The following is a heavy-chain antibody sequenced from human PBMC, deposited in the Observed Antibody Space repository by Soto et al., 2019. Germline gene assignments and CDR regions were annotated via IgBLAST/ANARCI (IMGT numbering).Heavy chain of an antibody. Sequence: GGSLRLSCAASGFTFSSYAMSWVRQAPGKGLEWVSAITGSGGSTYYADSVKGRFTISRDNSKNTLYLQMNSLRAEDTALYFCARDKTTVITLNRFDPWGQGTLVTVSS. CDR2: ITGSGGST. D-gene: IGHD4-4*01. J-gene: IGHJ5*02. V-gene: IGHV3-23*01. CDR1: GFTFSSYA. CDR3: ARDKTTVITLNRFDP.